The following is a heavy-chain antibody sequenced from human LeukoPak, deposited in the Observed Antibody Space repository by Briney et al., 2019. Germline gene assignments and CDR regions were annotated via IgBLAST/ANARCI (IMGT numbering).Heavy chain of an antibody. CDR3: ARTDPGGSSFDY. J-gene: IGHJ4*02. V-gene: IGHV1-69*05. Sequence: SVKVSCKASGGTFSSYAISWVRQAPGQGLEWMGRIIPIFGTANYAQKFQGRVTITTDESTSTAFMELSSLRSEDTAVYYCARTDPGGSSFDYWGQGTLVTVSS. D-gene: IGHD5-12*01. CDR1: GGTFSSYA. CDR2: IIPIFGTA.